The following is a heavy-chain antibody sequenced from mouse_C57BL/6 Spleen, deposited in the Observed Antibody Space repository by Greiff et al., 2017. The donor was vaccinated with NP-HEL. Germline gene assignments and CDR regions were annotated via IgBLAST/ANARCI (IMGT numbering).Heavy chain of an antibody. J-gene: IGHJ3*01. V-gene: IGHV10-1*01. D-gene: IGHD2-4*01. CDR1: GFSFNTYA. CDR3: VRHDYDVWFAY. Sequence: EVKLVESGGGLVQPKGSLKLSCAASGFSFNTYAMNWVRQAPGKGLEWVARIRSKSNNYATSYADSGKARFTISRDDSESMLYLQMNNLKEEDTAMYCCVRHDYDVWFAYWGQGTLVTVSA. CDR2: IRSKSNNYAT.